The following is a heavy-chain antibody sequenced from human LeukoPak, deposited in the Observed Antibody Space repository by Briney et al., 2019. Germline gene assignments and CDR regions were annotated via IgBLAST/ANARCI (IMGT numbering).Heavy chain of an antibody. Sequence: ASVKVSCKASGYTFTSYGISWVRQAPGQGLEWMGWISAYNGNTNYAQKLQGRVTMTTDTSTSTAYMELRSLRSDDTAVYYCARDYYDSSGYYWFDPWGQGTLVTVSS. CDR3: ARDYYDSSGYYWFDP. CDR1: GYTFTSYG. D-gene: IGHD3-22*01. V-gene: IGHV1-18*01. J-gene: IGHJ5*02. CDR2: ISAYNGNT.